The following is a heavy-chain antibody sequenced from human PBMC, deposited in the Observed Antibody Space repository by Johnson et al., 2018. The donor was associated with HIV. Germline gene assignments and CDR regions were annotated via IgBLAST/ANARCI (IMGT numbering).Heavy chain of an antibody. CDR2: ITWNGGST. CDR3: ARVVGYKYGSAGDNDAFDS. Sequence: VQLVESGGGVVRPGGSLRLSCAASGFTFDDYGMSWVRQAPGKGLEWVSGITWNGGSTGYADSVKGRFTISRDNAKNSLYLQMNSLRAEDTALYYCARVVGYKYGSAGDNDAFDSWGQGTMVTVSS. J-gene: IGHJ3*02. CDR1: GFTFDDYG. V-gene: IGHV3-20*04. D-gene: IGHD5-18*01.